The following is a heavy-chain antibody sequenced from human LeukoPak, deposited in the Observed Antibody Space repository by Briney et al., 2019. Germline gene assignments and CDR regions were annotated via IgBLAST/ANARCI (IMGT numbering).Heavy chain of an antibody. D-gene: IGHD3-22*01. CDR2: IYYSGST. Sequence: SETLPLTCTVSGGSISSYYWNWIRQPPGKGLEWIGYIYYSGSTNYNPSLKSRVTISVDTSKNQFSLKLSSVTAADTAVYYCAGLGASGNGYLSWFDPWGQGTLVTVSS. CDR3: AGLGASGNGYLSWFDP. CDR1: GGSISSYY. J-gene: IGHJ5*02. V-gene: IGHV4-59*01.